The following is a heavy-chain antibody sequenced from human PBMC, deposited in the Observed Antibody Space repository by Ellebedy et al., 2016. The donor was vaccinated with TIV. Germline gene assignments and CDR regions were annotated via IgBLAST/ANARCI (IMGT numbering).Heavy chain of an antibody. J-gene: IGHJ5*02. CDR1: GFSFRSYW. Sequence: GESLKISCVASGFSFRSYWMSWVRQAPGKGLEWVANIYQDGSNQYYVDSVKGRFTISRDNADNSLFLQMNSLRVADTAVYYCARRGSYGDYAVQINSWFDTWGRGTLVAVSS. D-gene: IGHD4-17*01. CDR3: ARRGSYGDYAVQINSWFDT. CDR2: IYQDGSNQ. V-gene: IGHV3-7*01.